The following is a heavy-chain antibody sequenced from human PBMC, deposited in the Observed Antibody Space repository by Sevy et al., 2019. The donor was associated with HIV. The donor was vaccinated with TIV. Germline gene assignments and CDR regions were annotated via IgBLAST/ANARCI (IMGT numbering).Heavy chain of an antibody. D-gene: IGHD3-3*01. V-gene: IGHV3-33*06. Sequence: GGSLRLSCAASGFTFSNYGMHWVRQAPGKGLEWVAVIWYDGSYEYYADSVKGRFTISRDNAESTLYLQMNRLRAEDTAVYYCAKTFAIFGVLMSPDFDPWGQGTLVTVSS. CDR3: AKTFAIFGVLMSPDFDP. CDR2: IWYDGSYE. J-gene: IGHJ5*02. CDR1: GFTFSNYG.